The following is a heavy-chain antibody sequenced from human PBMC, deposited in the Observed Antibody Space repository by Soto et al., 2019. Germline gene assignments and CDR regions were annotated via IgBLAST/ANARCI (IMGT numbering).Heavy chain of an antibody. V-gene: IGHV3-33*01. D-gene: IGHD6-6*01. Sequence: SLRLSCAASGFTFSSYGMHWVRQAPGKGLEWVAVIWYDGSNKYYADSVKGRFTISRDNSKNTLYLQMNSLRAEDTAVYYCARDSESSSSFDYWGQGTLVTVSS. J-gene: IGHJ4*02. CDR1: GFTFSSYG. CDR2: IWYDGSNK. CDR3: ARDSESSSSFDY.